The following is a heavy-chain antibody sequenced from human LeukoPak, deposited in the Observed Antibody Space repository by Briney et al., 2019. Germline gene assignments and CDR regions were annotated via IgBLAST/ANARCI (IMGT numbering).Heavy chain of an antibody. J-gene: IGHJ4*02. CDR3: ERQGEQWLDFDY. CDR2: MYYSGST. Sequence: SETLSLTCTVSGGSISSSRYYWGWIRQPPGKGLEWIGSMYYSGSTYYNPSLKSRVTISVDTSKKQFSLKLSSVTAADTAVYYCERQGEQWLDFDYWGQGTLVTVSS. V-gene: IGHV4-39*01. CDR1: GGSISSSRYY. D-gene: IGHD6-19*01.